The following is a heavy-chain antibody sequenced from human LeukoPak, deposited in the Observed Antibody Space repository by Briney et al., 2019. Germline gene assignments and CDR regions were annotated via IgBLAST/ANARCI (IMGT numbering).Heavy chain of an antibody. V-gene: IGHV3-33*08. D-gene: IGHD6-19*01. J-gene: IGHJ3*02. CDR1: GFTFSVAW. Sequence: GGSLRLSCTASGFTFSVAWMHWVRQAPGKGLVWVALIWYDGSTKFYADSVKGRFTISRDNSRDTLYLQMDSLSAEDTAIYYCARGYSSLSCAFDIWGQGTMVTVSS. CDR3: ARGYSSLSCAFDI. CDR2: IWYDGSTK.